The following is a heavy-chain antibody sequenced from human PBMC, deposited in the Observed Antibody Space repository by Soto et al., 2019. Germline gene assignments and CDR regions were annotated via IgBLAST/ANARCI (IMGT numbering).Heavy chain of an antibody. V-gene: IGHV3-30*03. D-gene: IGHD2-2*01. CDR3: ARVKYCSSTSCYAPSNGPFDY. J-gene: IGHJ4*02. Sequence: GGSLRLSCAASGFTFTDYGMHWVRQAPGKGLEWVAVISYDGGNKYYADSVKGRFTISRDNSKSTLYLQMNSLRAEDTAVYCCARVKYCSSTSCYAPSNGPFDYWGQGTLVTVYS. CDR2: ISYDGGNK. CDR1: GFTFTDYG.